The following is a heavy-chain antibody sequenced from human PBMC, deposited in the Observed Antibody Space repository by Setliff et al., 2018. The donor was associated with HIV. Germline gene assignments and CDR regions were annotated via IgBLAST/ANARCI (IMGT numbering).Heavy chain of an antibody. D-gene: IGHD2-8*01. V-gene: IGHV1-18*01. CDR3: AKGQLPYCTNGVCYAIDY. Sequence: ASVKVSCKASGYTFTSHGISWVRQAPGQGLEWMGWISAYNGNTNYAQKFLGRVTMTTDTSTSTAYMELRSLGSDDTAVYYCAKGQLPYCTNGVCYAIDYWGQGTRVTVS. J-gene: IGHJ4*02. CDR1: GYTFTSHG. CDR2: ISAYNGNT.